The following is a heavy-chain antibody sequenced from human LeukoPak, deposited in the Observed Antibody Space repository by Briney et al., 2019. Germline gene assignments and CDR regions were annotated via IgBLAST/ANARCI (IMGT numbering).Heavy chain of an antibody. CDR2: IPHDGGNK. CDR1: GLSLSKSH. D-gene: IGHD6-19*01. J-gene: IGHJ3*02. Sequence: GGSLRLSCVGSGLSLSKSHMHWVRQAPGKRLEWVALIPHDGGNKQYGDSAKDRFTVSRENSKNTVDLNMDSLTVDDTAIYYCAREAYSSGRAGTFDIWGQGTMVTVSS. V-gene: IGHV3-30*04. CDR3: AREAYSSGRAGTFDI.